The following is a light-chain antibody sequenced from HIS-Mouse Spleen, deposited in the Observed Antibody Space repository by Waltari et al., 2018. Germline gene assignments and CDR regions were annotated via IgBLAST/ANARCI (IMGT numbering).Light chain of an antibody. V-gene: IGKV4-1*01. CDR2: WAS. CDR3: QQYYSTPIT. CDR1: QSVLYRSKNKNY. Sequence: DIVMTQSPDSLAVSLGERATINCKSSQSVLYRSKNKNYLAWYQQKPGKPPKRLSYWASTRESGVPDRFSGSGSGTDFTLTISSLQAEDVAVYYCQQYYSTPITFGQGTRLEIK. J-gene: IGKJ5*01.